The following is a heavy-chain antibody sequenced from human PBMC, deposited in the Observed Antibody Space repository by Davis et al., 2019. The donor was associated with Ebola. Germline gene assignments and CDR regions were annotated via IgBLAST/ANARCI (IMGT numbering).Heavy chain of an antibody. CDR2: IHYSGSS. J-gene: IGHJ3*02. V-gene: IGHV4-59*01. CDR3: ARDPFVDAFDI. CDR1: GVSIRSYY. Sequence: MPSETLSLTCTVSGVSIRSYYWSWIRQPPGKGLEWIGYIHYSGSSNYNPSLKSRVSISTDTSKNQFSLKLSSVTAADTAVYYCARDPFVDAFDIWGQGTMVTVSS.